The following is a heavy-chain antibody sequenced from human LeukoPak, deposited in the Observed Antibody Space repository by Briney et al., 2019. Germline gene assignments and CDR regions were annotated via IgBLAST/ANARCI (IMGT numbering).Heavy chain of an antibody. CDR1: GFTFSSYS. CDR3: ARDYSAWAAGTRIDY. J-gene: IGHJ4*02. D-gene: IGHD6-13*01. Sequence: PGGSLRLSCAASGFTFSSYSMNWVRQAPGKGLEWVSYISSGSYTTYYADSVKGRFTISRDNAKNSLYLQMNSLRAEDTAVYYCARDYSAWAAGTRIDYWGQGTLVTVSS. V-gene: IGHV3-48*01. CDR2: ISSGSYTT.